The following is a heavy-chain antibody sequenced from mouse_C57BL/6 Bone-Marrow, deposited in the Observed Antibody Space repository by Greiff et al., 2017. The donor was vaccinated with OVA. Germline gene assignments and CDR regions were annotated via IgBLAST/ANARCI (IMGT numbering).Heavy chain of an antibody. V-gene: IGHV1-64*01. CDR2: IHPNSGST. CDR3: ARERRDSSGPSYYFDY. Sequence: QVQLKESGAELVKPGASVKLSCKASGYTFTSYWMHWVKQRPGQGLEWIGMIHPNSGSTNYNEKFKSKATLTVDKSSSTAYMQLSSLTSEDSAVYYCARERRDSSGPSYYFDYWGQGTTLTVSS. J-gene: IGHJ2*01. D-gene: IGHD3-2*02. CDR1: GYTFTSYW.